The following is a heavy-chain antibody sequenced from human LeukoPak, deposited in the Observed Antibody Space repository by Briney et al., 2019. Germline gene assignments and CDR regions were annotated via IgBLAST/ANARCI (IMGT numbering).Heavy chain of an antibody. CDR2: INPNSGGT. V-gene: IGHV1-2*02. Sequence: GASVKVSCKASGYTFTGYYMHWVRQAPGQGLEWMGWINPNSGGTNYAQKFQGRVTMTRDTSISTAYMELSRLRSDDTAVYYCARARAYGDYVVQTQDAFDIWGQGTMVTVSS. CDR3: ARARAYGDYVVQTQDAFDI. J-gene: IGHJ3*02. D-gene: IGHD4-17*01. CDR1: GYTFTGYY.